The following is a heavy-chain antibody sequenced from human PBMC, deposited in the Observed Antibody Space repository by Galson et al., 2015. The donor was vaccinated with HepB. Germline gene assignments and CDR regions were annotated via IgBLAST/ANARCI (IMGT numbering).Heavy chain of an antibody. D-gene: IGHD3-22*01. CDR3: ARGHYYDSSAYYAGASYYGLDV. CDR2: IYSGGRT. Sequence: SLRLSCAASGFTVSTNYMTWVRQAPGKGLEWVSVIYSGGRTYYADSVKGRFTISRDNSKNTLYLQMNILRAEDTAVYYCARGHYYDSSAYYAGASYYGLDVWGQGTTVTVSS. J-gene: IGHJ6*02. CDR1: GFTVSTNY. V-gene: IGHV3-66*02.